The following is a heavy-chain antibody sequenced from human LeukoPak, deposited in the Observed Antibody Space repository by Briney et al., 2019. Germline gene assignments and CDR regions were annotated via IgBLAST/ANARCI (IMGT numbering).Heavy chain of an antibody. CDR2: IYYSGST. D-gene: IGHD4-17*01. V-gene: IGHV4-30-4*01. CDR3: AREGDYEAYYYGMDV. Sequence: SETLSLTCTVSGGSISSGDYYWSWIRQPPGKGLEWIGYIYYSGSTYYNPSLKSRVTISVDTSKNQFSLKLSSVTAADTAVYYCAREGDYEAYYYGMDVWGQGTTVTVSS. J-gene: IGHJ6*02. CDR1: GGSISSGDYY.